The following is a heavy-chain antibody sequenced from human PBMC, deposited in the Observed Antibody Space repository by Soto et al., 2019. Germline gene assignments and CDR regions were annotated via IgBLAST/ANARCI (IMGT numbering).Heavy chain of an antibody. CDR2: ISGSGGST. D-gene: IGHD6-19*01. Sequence: WGSLRVSCASSVFTFSIYAMSWVRQAPGKGLEWVSAISGSGGSTYYADSVNGRFTISRDNSKNTLYLQMNSLRAEDTAVYYCAKVTDKIEVAGLFDYWGQGTMVTVSS. CDR1: VFTFSIYA. V-gene: IGHV3-23*01. CDR3: AKVTDKIEVAGLFDY. J-gene: IGHJ4*02.